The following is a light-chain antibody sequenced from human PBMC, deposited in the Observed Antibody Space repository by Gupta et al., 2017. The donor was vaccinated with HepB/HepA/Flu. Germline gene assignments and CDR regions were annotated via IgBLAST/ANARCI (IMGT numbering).Light chain of an antibody. CDR3: SSYTSSSTLAV. CDR2: DVS. Sequence: QSALTQPASASGSPGQSLTISFTGTSSDVGGYNYVSWYQQHPGKAPKLMIYDVSNRPSGVSNRFSGSKSGNTASLTISGLQAEDEADYYCSSYTSSSTLAVFGGGTKLTVL. V-gene: IGLV2-14*01. CDR1: SSDVGGYNY. J-gene: IGLJ2*01.